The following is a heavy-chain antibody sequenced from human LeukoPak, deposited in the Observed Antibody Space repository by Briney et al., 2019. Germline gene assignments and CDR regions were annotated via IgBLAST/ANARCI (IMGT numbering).Heavy chain of an antibody. J-gene: IGHJ4*02. CDR3: ARAVSSDWYGNFDY. CDR2: IYYSGST. CDR1: GGSISSYY. V-gene: IGHV4-59*01. Sequence: SETLSLTCTVSGGSISSYYWSWIRQPPGRGLEWIGYIYYSGSTNYNPSLKSRVTISVDTSKNQFSLKLSSVTAADTAVYYCARAVSSDWYGNFDYWGQGTLVTVSS. D-gene: IGHD6-19*01.